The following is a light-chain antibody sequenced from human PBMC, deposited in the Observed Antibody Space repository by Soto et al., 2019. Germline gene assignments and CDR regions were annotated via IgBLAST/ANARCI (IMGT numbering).Light chain of an antibody. CDR3: QQYGSSLLT. J-gene: IGKJ4*01. Sequence: EIVLTQSPGPLSLSPGERATLSCRASQRVSSSYLAGYQQKPGQAPRLLIYGASSRATGIPDRFSGSGSGTDFTLTISRLEPEDFAVYYCQQYGSSLLTFGGGTKVEIK. V-gene: IGKV3-20*01. CDR2: GAS. CDR1: QRVSSSY.